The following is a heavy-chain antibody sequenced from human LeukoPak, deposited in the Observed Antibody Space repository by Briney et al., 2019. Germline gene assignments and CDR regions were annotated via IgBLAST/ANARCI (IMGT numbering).Heavy chain of an antibody. V-gene: IGHV3-7*05. CDR1: GFTFTTYW. Sequence: TGGSLRLSCAASGFTFTTYWMSWVRQAPGKGLEWVANINQDGIEKYYVASVRGRLTISGDNAKNSIYVQMNSLRAEDAAVYYCARSFDGYYGFDLWGQGTMVTVSS. CDR2: INQDGIEK. D-gene: IGHD5-24*01. J-gene: IGHJ3*01. CDR3: ARSFDGYYGFDL.